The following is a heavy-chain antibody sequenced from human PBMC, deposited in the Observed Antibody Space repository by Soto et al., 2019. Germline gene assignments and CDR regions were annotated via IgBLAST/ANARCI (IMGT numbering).Heavy chain of an antibody. Sequence: ASVNVSCKVSGYTLTELSMHWVRQAPGQGLEWMGWISAYNGNTNYVQKLQGRVTMTTDTSTSTAYMELRSLRSDDTAVYYCARLYCISSTCYLGMDVWGQGTTVTVSS. CDR2: ISAYNGNT. CDR3: ARLYCISSTCYLGMDV. CDR1: GYTLTELS. J-gene: IGHJ6*02. D-gene: IGHD2-2*01. V-gene: IGHV1-18*01.